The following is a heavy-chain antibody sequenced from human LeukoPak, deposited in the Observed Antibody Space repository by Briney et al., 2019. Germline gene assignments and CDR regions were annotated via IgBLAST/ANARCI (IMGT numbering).Heavy chain of an antibody. Sequence: SVKVSCKASGGTFSSSAISWVRQAPGQGLEWMGRIIPILGIANYAQKFQGRVTITADKSTSTAYMELSSLRSEDTAVYYCARRCSSTSCPDDYWGQGTLVTVSS. CDR1: GGTFSSSA. J-gene: IGHJ4*02. CDR2: IIPILGIA. CDR3: ARRCSSTSCPDDY. V-gene: IGHV1-69*04. D-gene: IGHD2-2*01.